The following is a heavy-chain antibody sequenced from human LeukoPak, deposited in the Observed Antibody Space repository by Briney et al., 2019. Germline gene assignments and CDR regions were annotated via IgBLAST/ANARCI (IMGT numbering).Heavy chain of an antibody. CDR2: INTDGSST. CDR1: GFTFSSYW. V-gene: IGHV3-74*01. J-gene: IGHJ6*03. CDR3: ARGLIYYYGSGSYSNRYYYMDV. Sequence: GGSLRLSCAASGFTFSSYWMHWVRQAPGKGLVWVSRINTDGSSTSYADSVKGRFTISRDNAKNTLYLQMSSLRAEDTTVYYCARGLIYYYGSGSYSNRYYYMDVWGKGTTVTVSS. D-gene: IGHD3-10*01.